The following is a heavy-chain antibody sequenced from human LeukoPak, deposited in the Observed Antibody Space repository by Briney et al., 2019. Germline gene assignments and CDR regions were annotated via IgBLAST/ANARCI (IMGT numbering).Heavy chain of an antibody. V-gene: IGHV4-4*07. Sequence: SSETLSLTCTVSGGSVSNYYWSWVRQPAGKGLEWIGRIYGSGTTRYNPSLQSRVTMSVDVSKNQFSLKLTSMTAADMAVYFCARGMAEAYDYNWFDPWGQGILVTVSS. D-gene: IGHD5-12*01. CDR3: ARGMAEAYDYNWFDP. CDR1: GGSVSNYY. CDR2: IYGSGTT. J-gene: IGHJ5*02.